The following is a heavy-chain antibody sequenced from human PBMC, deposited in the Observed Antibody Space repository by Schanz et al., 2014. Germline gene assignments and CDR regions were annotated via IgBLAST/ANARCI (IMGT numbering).Heavy chain of an antibody. CDR3: AREYSSFDY. D-gene: IGHD6-19*01. J-gene: IGHJ4*02. V-gene: IGHV3-43*01. CDR1: GFTFDNYT. Sequence: VQLVESGGVVVQPGGSLRLSCAASGFTFDNYTMHWVRQAPGKGLEWVSLITWDGGITYYADSLKGRFTISRDNSKNSLYLQMNSLRTEDTALYYCAREYSSFDYWGQGTLVTVSS. CDR2: ITWDGGIT.